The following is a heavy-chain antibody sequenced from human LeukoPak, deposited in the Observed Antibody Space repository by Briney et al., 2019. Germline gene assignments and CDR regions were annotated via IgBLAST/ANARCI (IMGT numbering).Heavy chain of an antibody. CDR1: GGSISSSNNY. V-gene: IGHV4-39*07. J-gene: IGHJ4*02. D-gene: IGHD3-10*01. Sequence: TSETLSLTCTVSGGSISSSNNYWGWIRQPPGKGLEWIGSIYYSGSTYYNPSLKSRVTISLDTSKNQFSLRLSSVTAADTAVYYCARLPLWFGELGHLPYYFDYWGQGTLVTVSS. CDR2: IYYSGST. CDR3: ARLPLWFGELGHLPYYFDY.